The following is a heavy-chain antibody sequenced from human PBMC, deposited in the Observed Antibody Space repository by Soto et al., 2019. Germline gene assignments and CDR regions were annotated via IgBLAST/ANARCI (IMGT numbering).Heavy chain of an antibody. D-gene: IGHD2-2*01. CDR3: ARAAYCGSYSCSDAFDI. CDR1: GYTFTNYA. V-gene: IGHV1-3*01. J-gene: IGHJ3*02. Sequence: QVQLVQSGAEVKKSGASVKVSCKASGYTFTNYAMHWVRQAPGQRLEWMGWINAGNGNTKYSQQFQGRVTITRDTSASTAYMELSSLRSEDTAVYYCARAAYCGSYSCSDAFDIWGQGTVVTVSS. CDR2: INAGNGNT.